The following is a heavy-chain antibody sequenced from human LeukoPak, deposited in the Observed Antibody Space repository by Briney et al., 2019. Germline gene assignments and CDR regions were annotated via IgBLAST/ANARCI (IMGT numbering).Heavy chain of an antibody. CDR3: ARAAGSSWEPDDAFDI. Sequence: SSSGSTIYYADSVKVRFTISRDNAKNSLYLQMNSLRAEDTAVYYCARAAGSSWEPDDAFDIWGQGTMVTVSS. D-gene: IGHD6-13*01. J-gene: IGHJ3*02. CDR2: SSSGSTI. V-gene: IGHV3-48*03.